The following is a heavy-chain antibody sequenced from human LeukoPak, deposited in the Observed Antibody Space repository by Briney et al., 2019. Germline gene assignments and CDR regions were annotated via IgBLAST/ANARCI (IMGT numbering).Heavy chain of an antibody. V-gene: IGHV4-59*01. J-gene: IGHJ5*02. CDR1: GGSIRSYY. Sequence: SETLSLTCTVSGGSIRSYYLSWIRQPPGKGLEWIGYIYYSGSTNYNPALKSRVTISVHMSKIQFSLRVPPVTAADTAVYYCARTSGNYVLDWFVPWGQGTLVTVSS. CDR2: IYYSGST. D-gene: IGHD2/OR15-2a*01. CDR3: ARTSGNYVLDWFVP.